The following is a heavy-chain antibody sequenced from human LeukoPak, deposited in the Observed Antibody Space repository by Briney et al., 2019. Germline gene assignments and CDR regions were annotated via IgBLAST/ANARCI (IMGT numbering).Heavy chain of an antibody. V-gene: IGHV3-21*01. CDR1: GFTFSSYS. CDR2: ISSSSSYI. Sequence: MSGGSLRLSCAASGFTFSSYSTNWVRQAPGKGLEWVSSISSSSSYIYYADSVKGRFTISRDKAKNSLYLQMNSLRAEDTAVYYCARDPRVGATASFDYWGQGTLVTVSS. CDR3: ARDPRVGATASFDY. D-gene: IGHD1-26*01. J-gene: IGHJ4*02.